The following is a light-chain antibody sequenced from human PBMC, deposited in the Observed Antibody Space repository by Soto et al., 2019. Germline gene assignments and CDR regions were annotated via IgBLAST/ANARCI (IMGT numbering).Light chain of an antibody. CDR1: SSNIGSNT. CDR3: ATWNDSLNVVV. CDR2: SND. J-gene: IGLJ2*01. V-gene: IGLV1-44*01. Sequence: QSALTQPPSASXTPGQRVTISCSGSSSNIGSNTVNWYQQLPGTAPKLLIYSNDQRHSGVPDRFSGSKSGTSASLAISGLQSEDEADYYCATWNDSLNVVVFGGGTKLTVL.